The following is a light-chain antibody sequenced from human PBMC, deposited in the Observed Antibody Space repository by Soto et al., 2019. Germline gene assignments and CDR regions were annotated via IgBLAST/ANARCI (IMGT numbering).Light chain of an antibody. CDR3: GTWDSSLSAGV. CDR1: SSNIGNNY. Sequence: QSVLTQPPSVSAAPGQTVTISCSGSSSNIGNNYVSWYQQLPGTAPKLLIYDNNKRPSGIPDRFSGAKSGTSATLGITGLQTGEEADYYCGTWDSSLSAGVFGGGTKLTVL. J-gene: IGLJ2*01. V-gene: IGLV1-51*01. CDR2: DNN.